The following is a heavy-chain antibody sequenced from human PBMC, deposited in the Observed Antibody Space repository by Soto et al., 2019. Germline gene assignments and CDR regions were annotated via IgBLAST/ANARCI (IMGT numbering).Heavy chain of an antibody. CDR2: IIPIFGTA. CDR1: GGTFSSYA. Sequence: SVKVSCKASGGTFSSYAISWVRQAPGQGLEWMGGIIPIFGTANYAQKFQGRVTITAGESTSTAYMELSSLRSEDTAVYYCARGKLGYGYGYFDYWGQGTLVTVSS. CDR3: ARGKLGYGYGYFDY. J-gene: IGHJ4*02. V-gene: IGHV1-69*13. D-gene: IGHD5-18*01.